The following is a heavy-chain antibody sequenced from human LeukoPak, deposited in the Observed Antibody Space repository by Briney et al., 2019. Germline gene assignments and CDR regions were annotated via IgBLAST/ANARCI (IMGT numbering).Heavy chain of an antibody. CDR2: IYHSGST. Sequence: SETLSLTCTVSGGSISSGGYYWSWIRQPPGKGLEWIGYIYHSGSTYYNPSLKSRVTISVDTSKNQFSLKLNSVTAADTAVYYCASRRPHSSSWYKGGRFDPWGQGTLVTVSS. D-gene: IGHD6-13*01. CDR3: ASRRPHSSSWYKGGRFDP. J-gene: IGHJ5*02. CDR1: GGSISSGGYY. V-gene: IGHV4-30-2*01.